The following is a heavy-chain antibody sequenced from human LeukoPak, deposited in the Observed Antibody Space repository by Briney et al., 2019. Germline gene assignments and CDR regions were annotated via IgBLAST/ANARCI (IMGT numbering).Heavy chain of an antibody. V-gene: IGHV1-46*01. CDR1: GYTFTSYY. J-gene: IGHJ4*02. CDR3: ARGPVTDYFDY. D-gene: IGHD1-14*01. Sequence: ASVKVSCKASGYTFTSYYMHWVRQAPGQGLEWMGIINPSGGSTSYAQKFQGRVTMTRNTSISTAYMELSSLRSEDTAVYYCARGPVTDYFDYWGQGTLVTVSS. CDR2: INPSGGST.